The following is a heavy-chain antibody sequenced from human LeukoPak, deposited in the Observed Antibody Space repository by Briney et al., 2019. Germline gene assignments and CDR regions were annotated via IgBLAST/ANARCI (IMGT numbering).Heavy chain of an antibody. D-gene: IGHD2-2*01. CDR3: ARAEMPPAAPYNWFDP. Sequence: ASVKVSCKASGYTFTGYYMHWVRQAPGQGLEWMGRINPNSGGTNYAQKFQGRVTMTRDTSISTAYMELSRLRSDATAVYYCARAEMPPAAPYNWFDPWGQGTLVTVSS. J-gene: IGHJ5*02. V-gene: IGHV1-2*06. CDR1: GYTFTGYY. CDR2: INPNSGGT.